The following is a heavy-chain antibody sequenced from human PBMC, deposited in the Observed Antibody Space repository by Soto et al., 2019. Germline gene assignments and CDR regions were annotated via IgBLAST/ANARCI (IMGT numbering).Heavy chain of an antibody. CDR1: GYSFTSYW. V-gene: IGHV5-51*01. D-gene: IGHD3-10*02. CDR2: IYPGDSDT. CDR3: ARSVFGELLGFPFDY. Sequence: GESLKISCKGSGYSFTSYWIGWVRQMPGKGLEWMGIIYPGDSDTRYSPSFQGQVTISADKSISTAYLQWSSLKASDTAMYYCARSVFGELLGFPFDYWGQGTLVTV. J-gene: IGHJ4*02.